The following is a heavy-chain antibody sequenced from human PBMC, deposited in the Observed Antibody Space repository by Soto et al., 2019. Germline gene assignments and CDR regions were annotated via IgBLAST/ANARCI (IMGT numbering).Heavy chain of an antibody. V-gene: IGHV4-61*01. CDR1: GGSVSSGSYF. J-gene: IGHJ4*02. Sequence: QVQLQESGPGLVKPSETLSLTCTVSGGSVSSGSYFWSWIRQPPGKGLEWIGYIYYSGSTNYNPSLKSRVTVSVDTSKNQFALKLSSVTAADTAVYYCASYSSGWYDVSFWGQGTLVTVSS. CDR2: IYYSGST. CDR3: ASYSSGWYDVSF. D-gene: IGHD6-19*01.